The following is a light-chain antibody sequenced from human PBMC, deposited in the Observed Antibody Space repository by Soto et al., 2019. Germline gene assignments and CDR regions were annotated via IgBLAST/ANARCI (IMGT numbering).Light chain of an antibody. J-gene: IGKJ4*01. Sequence: EIVLTQSPGSVSLSPGERVTLSCRASQTVSSSHLAWYQQKPGQAPRLLIYATSSMATGIPDRFSGSGSGTDFTLTISRLEPEDFAVYFCRQYVSSPLTFGEGTKVEIK. V-gene: IGKV3-20*01. CDR3: RQYVSSPLT. CDR2: ATS. CDR1: QTVSSSH.